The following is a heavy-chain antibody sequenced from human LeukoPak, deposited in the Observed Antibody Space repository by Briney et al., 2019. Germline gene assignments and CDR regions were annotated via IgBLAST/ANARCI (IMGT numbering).Heavy chain of an antibody. Sequence: PRQSRRLSWPVDRLTLSTYWMDCVSQAPGKGLEWVGRIKSKIDGGTTDYAAPVKDRFTISRDDSKTTLYLQMNSMKTEDTAVYYCATANGQTAFDIWGQGKMVTVSS. CDR3: ATANGQTAFDI. D-gene: IGHD2-8*01. CDR2: IKSKIDGGTT. CDR1: RLTLSTYW. V-gene: IGHV3-15*01. J-gene: IGHJ3*02.